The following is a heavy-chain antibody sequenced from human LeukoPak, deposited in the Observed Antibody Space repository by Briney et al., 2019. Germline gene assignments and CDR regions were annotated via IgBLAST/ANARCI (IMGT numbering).Heavy chain of an antibody. Sequence: SGTLSLTCTVSGGSISSGGYYWSWIRQHPGKGLEWIGYIYYSGSTYYNPSLKSRVTISVDTSKNQFSLKLSSVTAADTAVYYCARDRRRYGSGSYYNEGLFDYWGQGTLVTVSS. V-gene: IGHV4-31*03. CDR2: IYYSGST. J-gene: IGHJ4*02. CDR1: GGSISSGGYY. CDR3: ARDRRRYGSGSYYNEGLFDY. D-gene: IGHD3-10*01.